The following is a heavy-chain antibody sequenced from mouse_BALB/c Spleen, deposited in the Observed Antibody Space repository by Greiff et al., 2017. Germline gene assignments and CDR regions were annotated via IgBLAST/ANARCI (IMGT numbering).Heavy chain of an antibody. V-gene: IGHV1-15*01. CDR2: IDPETGGT. CDR1: GYTFTDYE. J-gene: IGHJ3*01. Sequence: QVHVKQSGAELVRPGASVTLSCKASGYTFTDYEMHWVKQTPVHGLEWIGAIDPETGGTAYNQKFKGKATLTADKSSSTAYMELRSLTSEDSAVYYCTREDAYWGQGTLVTVSA. CDR3: TREDAY.